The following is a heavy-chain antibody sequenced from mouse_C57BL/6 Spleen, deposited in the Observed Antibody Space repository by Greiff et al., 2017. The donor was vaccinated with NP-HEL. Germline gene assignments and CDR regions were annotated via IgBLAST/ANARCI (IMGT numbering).Heavy chain of an antibody. CDR1: GFTFSDAW. V-gene: IGHV6-6*01. D-gene: IGHD1-1*01. J-gene: IGHJ2*01. CDR3: TRVPPHYYGSSPFDY. Sequence: EVQLQQSGGGLVQPGGSMKLSCAASGFTFSDAWMDWVRQSPEKGLEWVAEIRNKANNHATYYAESVKGRFTISRDDSKSSVYLQMNSLSAEDTGIYYCTRVPPHYYGSSPFDYWGQGTTLTVSS. CDR2: IRNKANNHAT.